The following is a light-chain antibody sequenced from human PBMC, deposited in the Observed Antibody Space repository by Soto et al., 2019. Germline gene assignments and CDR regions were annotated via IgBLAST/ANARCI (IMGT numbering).Light chain of an antibody. CDR1: NSDVGRYNY. CDR2: EVN. J-gene: IGLJ3*02. Sequence: QSALTQPASVSGSLGQSITIYCTGTNSDVGRYNYVSWYQQHPGKAPKLMIYEVNKRPLGVSNRFSGSKSGNTASLAISGLPSEDEADYYCAAWDDSLSGWVFGGGTKVTVL. CDR3: AAWDDSLSGWV. V-gene: IGLV2-14*03.